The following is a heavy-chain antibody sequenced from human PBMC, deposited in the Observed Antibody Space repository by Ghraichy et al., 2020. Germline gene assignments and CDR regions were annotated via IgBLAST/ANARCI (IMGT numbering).Heavy chain of an antibody. Sequence: GGSLRLSCVASGFTFSSYWMSWVRQAPGKGLEWVANIREGGGETYYVDSVKGRFTISRDNAKNSLYLQMNSLRAEDTAVYYCARDTNRRGVEGVNYWGQGALVTVSS. J-gene: IGHJ4*02. CDR3: ARDTNRRGVEGVNY. V-gene: IGHV3-7*03. CDR1: GFTFSSYW. CDR2: IREGGGET. D-gene: IGHD5-24*01.